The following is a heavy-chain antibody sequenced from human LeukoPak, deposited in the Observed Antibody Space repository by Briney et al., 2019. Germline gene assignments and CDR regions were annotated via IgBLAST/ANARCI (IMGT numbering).Heavy chain of an antibody. J-gene: IGHJ4*02. V-gene: IGHV4-61*02. Sequence: PSETLSLTCTVSGGSIYSGSYYWSWIRQPAGKGLEWIGRIYTSGSTNYNPSLKSRVTISVDTSKNQFSLKLSSVTAADTAVYYCARDRRDGYNLYYFDLWGQGTLVTVSS. D-gene: IGHD5-24*01. CDR3: ARDRRDGYNLYYFDL. CDR1: GGSIYSGSYY. CDR2: IYTSGST.